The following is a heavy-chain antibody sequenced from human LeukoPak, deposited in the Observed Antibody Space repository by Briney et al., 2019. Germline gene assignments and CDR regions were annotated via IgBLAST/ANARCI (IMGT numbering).Heavy chain of an antibody. D-gene: IGHD5-12*01. J-gene: IGHJ4*02. Sequence: SETLSLTCTVSGGSISSGGYYWSWIRQHPGKGLEWIGYIYYSGSTYYNPSLKSRVTISVDTSKNQFSLKLSSVTAADTAVYYCARSGLIKSGYDLGLDYWGQGTLVTVSS. CDR2: IYYSGST. CDR3: ARSGLIKSGYDLGLDY. V-gene: IGHV4-31*03. CDR1: GGSISSGGYY.